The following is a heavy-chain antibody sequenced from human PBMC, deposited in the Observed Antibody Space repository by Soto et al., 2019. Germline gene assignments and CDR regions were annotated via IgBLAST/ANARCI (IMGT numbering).Heavy chain of an antibody. CDR1: GFTFSSYW. CDR3: ARGALWFGTYYFDY. J-gene: IGHJ4*02. CDR2: INSDGSST. D-gene: IGHD3-10*01. V-gene: IGHV3-74*01. Sequence: GESLKISCAASGFTFSSYWMHWVRQAPGKGLVWVSRINSDGSSTSYADSVKGRFTISRDNAKNTLYLQMNSLRAEDTAVYYCARGALWFGTYYFDYWGQGTLVTVSS.